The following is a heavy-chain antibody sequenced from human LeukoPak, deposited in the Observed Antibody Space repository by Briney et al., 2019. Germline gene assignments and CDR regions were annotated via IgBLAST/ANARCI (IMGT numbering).Heavy chain of an antibody. CDR3: ARYDRDGQVY. V-gene: IGHV1-46*01. J-gene: IGHJ4*02. Sequence: ASMKVSCKASGYIFTNYFIHWMRQAPGQGLEWMGIINPSGGSTSYAQKFQGRVTMTRDTSTSTVYMELSSLRSEDTAVYYCARYDRDGQVYWGQGTLVTVSS. CDR2: INPSGGST. CDR1: GYIFTNYF. D-gene: IGHD1-1*01.